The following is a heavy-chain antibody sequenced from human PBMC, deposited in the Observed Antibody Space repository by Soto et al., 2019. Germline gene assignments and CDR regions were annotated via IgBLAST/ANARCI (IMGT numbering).Heavy chain of an antibody. D-gene: IGHD4-17*01. J-gene: IGHJ4*02. Sequence: SVKVSCKASGFTFTSSAVQWVRQARGQRLEWIGWIVVGSGNTNYAQKFQERVTITRDMSTSTAYMELSSLRSEDTAVYYCAAVYGGNSSIFDYWGQGTLVTVSS. V-gene: IGHV1-58*01. CDR3: AAVYGGNSSIFDY. CDR2: IVVGSGNT. CDR1: GFTFTSSA.